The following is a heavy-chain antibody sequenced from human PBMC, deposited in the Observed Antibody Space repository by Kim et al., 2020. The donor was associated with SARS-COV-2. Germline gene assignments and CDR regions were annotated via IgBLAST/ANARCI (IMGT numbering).Heavy chain of an antibody. D-gene: IGHD2-15*01. Sequence: GGSRRLSCAASGFTFSSHSMTWVRQAPGKGLEWVSSITSSGGYISYADSLKGRFTISRDNAKNSLYLQMISLRVEDTAVYYCVRTRFVLEAVDFWGQGTLVTVSS. CDR1: GFTFSSHS. CDR2: ITSSGGYI. J-gene: IGHJ4*02. V-gene: IGHV3-21*06. CDR3: VRTRFVLEAVDF.